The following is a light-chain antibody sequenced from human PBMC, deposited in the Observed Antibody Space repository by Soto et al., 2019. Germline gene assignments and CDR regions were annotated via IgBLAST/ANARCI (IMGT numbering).Light chain of an antibody. Sequence: ILLTQSPSSLSASTGDRVTITCRASQGISSYLAWYQQKPGKAPKLLIYAASTLQSGVPSRFSGSGSGTDFTLTISCLQSEDFATYYCQQYYSYPLTFGGGTKVDIK. CDR3: QQYYSYPLT. V-gene: IGKV1-8*01. J-gene: IGKJ4*01. CDR2: AAS. CDR1: QGISSY.